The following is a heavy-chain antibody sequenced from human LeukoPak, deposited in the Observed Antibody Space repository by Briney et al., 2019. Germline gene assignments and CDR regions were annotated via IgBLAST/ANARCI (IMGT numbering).Heavy chain of an antibody. CDR1: GFTFSSYG. CDR2: IKQDGSQK. D-gene: IGHD6-6*01. Sequence: GGSLRLSCAASGFTFSSYGMHWVRLAPRKGQERVANIKQDGSQKSYVDSVKGRFTISRDNANNLLYLQMNSLRAEDTAVYDCARESFAARWDWGQGTLVTVSS. J-gene: IGHJ4*02. CDR3: ARESFAARWD. V-gene: IGHV3-7*01.